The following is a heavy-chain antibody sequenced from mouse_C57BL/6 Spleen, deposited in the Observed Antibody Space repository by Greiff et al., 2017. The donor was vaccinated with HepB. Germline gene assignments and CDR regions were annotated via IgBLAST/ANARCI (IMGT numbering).Heavy chain of an antibody. J-gene: IGHJ3*01. CDR3: ASPIYYDYAWFAY. Sequence: EVHLVESGPGLVKPSQSLSLTCSVTGYSITSGYYWNWIRQFPGNKLEWMGYISYDGSNNYNPSLKNRISITRDTSKNQFFLKLNSVTTEDTATYYCASPIYYDYAWFAYWGQGTLVTVSA. CDR2: ISYDGSN. V-gene: IGHV3-6*01. CDR1: GYSITSGYY. D-gene: IGHD2-4*01.